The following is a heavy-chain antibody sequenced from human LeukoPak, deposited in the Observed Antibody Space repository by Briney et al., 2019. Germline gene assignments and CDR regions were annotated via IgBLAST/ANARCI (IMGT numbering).Heavy chain of an antibody. CDR1: GYTFTGYY. J-gene: IGHJ4*02. V-gene: IGHV1-2*02. CDR2: INPNSGGT. D-gene: IGHD6-13*01. CDR3: ARGGSSSSHDY. Sequence: ASVKVSCKASGYTFTGYYMHWVRQAPGQGLEWMGWINPNSGGTNYAQKFQGRVTMTRDMSTSTVYMELSSLRSEDTAVYYCARGGSSSSHDYWGQGTLVTVSS.